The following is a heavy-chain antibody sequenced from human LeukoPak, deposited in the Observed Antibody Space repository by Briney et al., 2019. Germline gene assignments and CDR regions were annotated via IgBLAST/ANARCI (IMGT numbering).Heavy chain of an antibody. V-gene: IGHV1-8*01. D-gene: IGHD3-22*01. Sequence: GASVKVSCKASGYTFTSYDINWVRQATGQGLEWMGWMNPNSGNTGYAQKFQGRVTMTRNTSISTAYMELSSLRSEDTAVYYCARGLAQDYYDSSGYYDYWGQGTLVTVSS. CDR3: ARGLAQDYYDSSGYYDY. CDR1: GYTFTSYD. CDR2: MNPNSGNT. J-gene: IGHJ4*02.